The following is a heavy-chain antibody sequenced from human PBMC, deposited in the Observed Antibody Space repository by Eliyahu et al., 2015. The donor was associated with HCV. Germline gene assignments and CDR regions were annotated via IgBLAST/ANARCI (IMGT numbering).Heavy chain of an antibody. CDR1: GXTFGSYW. CDR2: IKQDGSEK. CDR3: ARSPLKTYYYYDSSGYPDEGYYYYGMDV. Sequence: EVQLVESGGGLVQPGGSLRLSCAASGXTFGSYWMTWVRXAPGTGRGWVANIKQDGSEKYYVDSVKGRFTISRDNAKNSLYLQMNSLRAEDTAVYYCARSPLKTYYYYDSSGYPDEGYYYYGMDVWGQGTTVTVSS. V-gene: IGHV3-7*01. D-gene: IGHD3-22*01. J-gene: IGHJ6*02.